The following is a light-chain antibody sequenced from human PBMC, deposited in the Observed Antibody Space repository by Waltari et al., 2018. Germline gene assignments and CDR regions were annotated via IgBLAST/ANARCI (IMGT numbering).Light chain of an antibody. CDR1: QSISSW. Sequence: DIQMTQSPSTLSASVGDRVTITCRASQSISSWLAWYQQKPGKAHKLMIYNASSLESVVPSRFSGSGSGTECTLTISSLQPDDFATYYCQQYNSYPYTFGQGTKLEIK. V-gene: IGKV1-5*03. CDR3: QQYNSYPYT. J-gene: IGKJ2*01. CDR2: NAS.